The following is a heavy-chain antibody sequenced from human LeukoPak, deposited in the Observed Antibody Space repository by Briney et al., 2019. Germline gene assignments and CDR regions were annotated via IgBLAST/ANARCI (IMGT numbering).Heavy chain of an antibody. Sequence: PGGSLRLSCAASGFTFSSYSMNWVRQAPGKGLEWVSSISSSSSYIYYAASVKGRFTISRDNAKNSLYLQMNSLRAEDTAVYYCARDLERYDILTGYPDYWGQGTLVTVSS. J-gene: IGHJ4*02. CDR1: GFTFSSYS. CDR2: ISSSSSYI. D-gene: IGHD3-9*01. CDR3: ARDLERYDILTGYPDY. V-gene: IGHV3-21*01.